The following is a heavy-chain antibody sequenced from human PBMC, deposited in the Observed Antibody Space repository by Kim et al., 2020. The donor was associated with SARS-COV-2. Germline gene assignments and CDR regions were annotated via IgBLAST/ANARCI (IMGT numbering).Heavy chain of an antibody. CDR1: VFTFSRAW. Sequence: GGSLRLSCAASVFTFSRAWMAWVRQAPGKGLEWVANIKEDGGVENYVDSVKGRFTISRDNAKNSLYLQMKSLRAEDTAVYYCARDSGWNAFDIWGQGTM. CDR2: IKEDGGVE. V-gene: IGHV3-7*01. D-gene: IGHD3-10*01. CDR3: ARDSGWNAFDI. J-gene: IGHJ3*02.